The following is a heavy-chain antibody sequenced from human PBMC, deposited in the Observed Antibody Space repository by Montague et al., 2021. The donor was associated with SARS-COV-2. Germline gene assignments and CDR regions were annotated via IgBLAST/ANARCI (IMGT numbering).Heavy chain of an antibody. Sequence: SLRLSCAASGFTFSDYYMSRIRQAPGKGLERVSYISSSSSYTNYADSVXGRFTISRDNAKNSLYLQMNSLRAEATAVYYCARDPYGGWLQEHYYYYGMDVWGQGTTITVSS. CDR2: ISSSSSYT. D-gene: IGHD5-24*01. J-gene: IGHJ6*02. V-gene: IGHV3-11*05. CDR1: GFTFSDYY. CDR3: ARDPYGGWLQEHYYYYGMDV.